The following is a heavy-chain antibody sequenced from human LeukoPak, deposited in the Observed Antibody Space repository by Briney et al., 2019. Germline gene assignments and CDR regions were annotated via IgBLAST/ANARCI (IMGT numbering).Heavy chain of an antibody. CDR3: ARDGKGCCGDCGLDY. CDR1: GGSISSNSYY. CDR2: ISYSGTT. D-gene: IGHD2-21*02. V-gene: IGHV4-39*07. J-gene: IGHJ4*02. Sequence: SETLSLTCTVSGGSISSNSYYWGWIRQPPGKGLEWIGSISYSGTTYYSPSLKSRVTISVDTSKNQFSLKLSSVTAADTAVYYCARDGKGCCGDCGLDYWGQGTLVTVSS.